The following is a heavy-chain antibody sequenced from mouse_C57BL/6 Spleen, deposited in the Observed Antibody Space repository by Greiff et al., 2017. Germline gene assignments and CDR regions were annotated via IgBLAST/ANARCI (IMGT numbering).Heavy chain of an antibody. CDR1: GYTFTSYT. D-gene: IGHD2-4*01. CDR3: ARDTIYYDYSY. Sequence: VHLVESGAELARPGASVKMSCKASGYTFTSYTMPWVKQRPGQGLEWIGYIYPSSGYTKYTQKFKDKATLTADKSSSTAYMQLSSLTSVYSAVYYFARDTIYYDYSYWGQRTLVTVS. J-gene: IGHJ3*01. CDR2: IYPSSGYT. V-gene: IGHV1-4*01.